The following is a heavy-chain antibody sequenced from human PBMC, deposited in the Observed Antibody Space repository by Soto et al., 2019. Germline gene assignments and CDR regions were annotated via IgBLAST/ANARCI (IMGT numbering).Heavy chain of an antibody. Sequence: LSLSGAVAGDSISSSNWGTWVRQATGKGLEWIGHIYQTAITTSNPYTKRRVTMSIDKSKNQFSLKLTSVTAEDTAVYYCARYSSSGLYYYFALDVWGQGTTVTVSS. CDR2: IYQTAIT. V-gene: IGHV4-4*02. D-gene: IGHD6-6*01. J-gene: IGHJ6*02. CDR1: GDSISSSNW. CDR3: ARYSSSGLYYYFALDV.